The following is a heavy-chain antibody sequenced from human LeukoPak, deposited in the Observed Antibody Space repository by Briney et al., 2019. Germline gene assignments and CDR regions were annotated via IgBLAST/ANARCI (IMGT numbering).Heavy chain of an antibody. J-gene: IGHJ4*02. CDR3: AKRGVVIRVILVGFHKEAYYFDS. CDR2: IIGSVVGT. Sequence: GGSLRLSCAVSGITLSNYAMSWVRQAPGKGLEWVAGIIGSVVGTNYADSVKGRFTISRDNPKNTLYLQMNNLRADDTAVYFCAKRGVVIRVILVGFHKEAYYFDSWGQGALVTVSS. V-gene: IGHV3-23*01. CDR1: GITLSNYA. D-gene: IGHD3-22*01.